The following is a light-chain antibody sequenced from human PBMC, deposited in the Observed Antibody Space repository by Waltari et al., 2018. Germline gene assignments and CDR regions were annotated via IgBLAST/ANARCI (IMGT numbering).Light chain of an antibody. CDR1: SSNSGSNT. Sequence: QSVLTQPPSASGTPGQRVTISCSGSSSNSGSNTVNWYQQRPGTAPKLLIYSNKQRPSGVPDRFSGSKSGTSAALAISGLQSEDEADYYCAAWDNSLNGPYVFGTGTKVTVL. CDR3: AAWDNSLNGPYV. V-gene: IGLV1-44*01. J-gene: IGLJ1*01. CDR2: SNK.